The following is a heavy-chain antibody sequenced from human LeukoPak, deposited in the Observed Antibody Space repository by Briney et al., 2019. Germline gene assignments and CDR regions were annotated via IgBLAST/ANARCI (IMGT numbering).Heavy chain of an antibody. V-gene: IGHV4-34*01. Sequence: SETLSLTCAVYGGSFSGYYWSWIRQPPGKGLEWIGEINHSGSTNYNPSLKSRVTISVDTSKNQFSLKLSSVTAADTAVYYCARRTWMLLWLDYWGQGTLVTVSS. D-gene: IGHD5-18*01. CDR1: GGSFSGYY. J-gene: IGHJ4*02. CDR3: ARRTWMLLWLDY. CDR2: INHSGST.